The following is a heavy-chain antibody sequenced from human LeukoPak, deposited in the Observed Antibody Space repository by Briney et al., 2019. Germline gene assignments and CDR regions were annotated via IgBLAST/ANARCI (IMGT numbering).Heavy chain of an antibody. CDR3: ASEIYGSRGRPFDP. Sequence: GASVKVSCKASGGTFSSYSISWVRRARGQGLEWMGWINPNSGGTNYAQKFQGRVTMTRDTSISTAYMELSRLRSDDTAVYYCASEIYGSRGRPFDPWGQGTLVTVSS. V-gene: IGHV1-2*02. D-gene: IGHD3-10*01. CDR1: GGTFSSYS. J-gene: IGHJ5*02. CDR2: INPNSGGT.